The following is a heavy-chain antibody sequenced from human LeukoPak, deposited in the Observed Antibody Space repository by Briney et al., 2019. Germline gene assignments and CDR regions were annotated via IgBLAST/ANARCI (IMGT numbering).Heavy chain of an antibody. CDR2: IYYSGST. Sequence: SETLSLTCTVSGGSISSSSYSWGWIRQPPGKGLEWIGSIYYSGSTYYNPSLKSRVTISVDTSKNQFSLKLSSVTAADTAVYYCVGSWYAGYFQHWGQGNLVTVSS. D-gene: IGHD6-13*01. CDR3: VGSWYAGYFQH. J-gene: IGHJ1*01. V-gene: IGHV4-39*01. CDR1: GGSISSSSYS.